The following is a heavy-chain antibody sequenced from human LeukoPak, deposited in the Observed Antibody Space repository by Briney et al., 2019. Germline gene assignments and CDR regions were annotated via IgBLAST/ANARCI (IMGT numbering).Heavy chain of an antibody. J-gene: IGHJ6*02. CDR1: GFTFSSYW. CDR2: ISGDATYT. CDR3: ARTPIRYCSGGSCYWYGMDV. Sequence: GGSLRLSCAASGFTFSSYWIHWVRQVPGKGLVWVSRISGDATYTNYTDSVRGRFSISRDNAKNTVYLQMNSLRAEDTAVYYCARTPIRYCSGGSCYWYGMDVWGQGTTVTVSS. D-gene: IGHD2-15*01. V-gene: IGHV3-74*01.